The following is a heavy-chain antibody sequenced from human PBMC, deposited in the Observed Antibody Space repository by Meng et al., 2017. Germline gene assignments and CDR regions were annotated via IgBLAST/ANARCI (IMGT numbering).Heavy chain of an antibody. CDR1: GFTVSSNY. Sequence: GESLKISCAASGFTVSSNYMSWVRQAPGKGLEWVSVIYSGGSTYYADSVKGRFTISRDNSKNTLYLQMNSLRAEDTAVYYCARLWFGEYTFDYWGQGTLVTV. J-gene: IGHJ4*02. V-gene: IGHV3-53*01. D-gene: IGHD3-10*01. CDR3: ARLWFGEYTFDY. CDR2: IYSGGST.